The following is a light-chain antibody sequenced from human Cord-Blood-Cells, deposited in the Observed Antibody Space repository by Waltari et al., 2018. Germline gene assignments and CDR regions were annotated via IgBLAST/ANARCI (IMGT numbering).Light chain of an antibody. V-gene: IGKV3-20*01. CDR3: QQYGSSPYS. CDR2: GAS. J-gene: IGKJ2*03. Sequence: EIVLTQSPGTPSLSPGERATLSCRASQRVSSSYLAWYQQKPGQAPRLLIYGASSRATGIPDRFSGSGYGTDFTLTISRLEPEDFAVYYCQQYGSSPYSFGQGTKLEIK. CDR1: QRVSSSY.